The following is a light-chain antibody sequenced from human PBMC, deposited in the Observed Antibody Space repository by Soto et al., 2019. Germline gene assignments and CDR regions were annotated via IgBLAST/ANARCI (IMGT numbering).Light chain of an antibody. J-gene: IGLJ2*01. CDR3: CAYAGSNTLV. CDR1: GSNIGSNY. Sequence: QSVLTQPPSVSAAPGQRVTISCSGSGSNIGSNYLSWYQQLPGTAPKLLLYDNDKRPSGIPARFSASKSGTSATLDITGLQTGDEAYYYCCAYAGSNTLVFGGGTKVTVL. CDR2: DND. V-gene: IGLV1-51*01.